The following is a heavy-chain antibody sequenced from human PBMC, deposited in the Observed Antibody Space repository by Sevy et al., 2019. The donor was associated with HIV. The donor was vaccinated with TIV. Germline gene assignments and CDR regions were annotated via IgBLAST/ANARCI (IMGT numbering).Heavy chain of an antibody. Sequence: GGSLRLSCAASGFTFSSYSMNWVRQAPGKGLEWVSSISSSSSHIYYADSVKGRFTISRDNAKNSLYLQMSGLRAEDTAVYYCARESPVTIEWNFPYYGMDVWGQGTTVTVSS. CDR1: GFTFSSYS. CDR2: ISSSSSHI. J-gene: IGHJ6*02. CDR3: ARESPVTIEWNFPYYGMDV. D-gene: IGHD1-7*01. V-gene: IGHV3-21*01.